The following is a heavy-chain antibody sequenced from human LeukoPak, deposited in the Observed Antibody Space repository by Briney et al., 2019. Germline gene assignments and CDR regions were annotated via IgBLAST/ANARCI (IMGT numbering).Heavy chain of an antibody. J-gene: IGHJ3*02. D-gene: IGHD3-3*01. Sequence: GGSLRLSCAASGFTFSSYAMHWVRQAPGKGLEWVAVISYDGSNKYYADSVKGRFTISRDNSKNTLYLQMNSLRAEDTAVYYCAREGYYDFWSGYYKTNAFDIWGQGTMVTVSS. CDR2: ISYDGSNK. V-gene: IGHV3-30-3*01. CDR1: GFTFSSYA. CDR3: AREGYYDFWSGYYKTNAFDI.